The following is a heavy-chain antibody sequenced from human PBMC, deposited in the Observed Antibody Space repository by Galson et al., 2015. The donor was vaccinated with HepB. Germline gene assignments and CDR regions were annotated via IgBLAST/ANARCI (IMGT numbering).Heavy chain of an antibody. CDR2: ISAYNGNT. D-gene: IGHD1-26*01. CDR1: GYMFISYG. V-gene: IGHV1-18*01. J-gene: IGHJ3*02. Sequence: SVKVSCKAFGYMFISYGISWVRQAPGQGLEWMGWISAYNGNTNYAEKLQGRVTMTTDTSTSTVYMELRSLRSDDTAVYYCARDQVGATGDIWGQGTMVNVSS. CDR3: ARDQVGATGDI.